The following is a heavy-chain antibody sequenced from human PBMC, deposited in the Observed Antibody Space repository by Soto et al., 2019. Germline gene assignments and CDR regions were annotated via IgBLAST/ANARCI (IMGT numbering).Heavy chain of an antibody. D-gene: IGHD2-21*02. CDR1: GYTFTGYY. CDR2: INPNSGGT. Sequence: ASVKVSCKASGYTFTGYYMHWVRQAPGQGLEWMGWINPNSGGTNYAQKFQGWVTMTRDTSISTAYMELSRLRSDDTAVYYCARDAWRYCGGDCYSNWFDPWGQGTLVTVSS. CDR3: ARDAWRYCGGDCYSNWFDP. J-gene: IGHJ5*02. V-gene: IGHV1-2*04.